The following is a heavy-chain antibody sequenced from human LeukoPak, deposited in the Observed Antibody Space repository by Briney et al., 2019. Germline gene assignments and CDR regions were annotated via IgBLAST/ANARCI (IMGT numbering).Heavy chain of an antibody. J-gene: IGHJ4*02. Sequence: GGSLRLSCAASGFTFSDYYMSWIRQAPGKGLEWLSYISSSGSTIYYADSVKGRFTISRDNAKNSLYLQMNSLRAEDTAVYYCAREWGGVVVPAAAFDYWGQGTLVTVSS. CDR3: AREWGGVVVPAAAFDY. D-gene: IGHD2-2*01. CDR1: GFTFSDYY. CDR2: ISSSGSTI. V-gene: IGHV3-11*04.